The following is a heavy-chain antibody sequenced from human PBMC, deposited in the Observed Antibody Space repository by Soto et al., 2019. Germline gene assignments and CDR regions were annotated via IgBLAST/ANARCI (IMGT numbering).Heavy chain of an antibody. D-gene: IGHD6-19*01. Sequence: EVQLLESGGGLVQPGGSLRLSCAASGFIFSNYAMSWVRQAPGKGLEWVSAIGGNGADTYYADSGKGRFTISRDNSKNTLYLQMNSLRAEDTAVYFCAIPSGLTVTGPDYWGQGTLVTVSS. V-gene: IGHV3-23*01. CDR3: AIPSGLTVTGPDY. CDR1: GFIFSNYA. J-gene: IGHJ4*02. CDR2: IGGNGADT.